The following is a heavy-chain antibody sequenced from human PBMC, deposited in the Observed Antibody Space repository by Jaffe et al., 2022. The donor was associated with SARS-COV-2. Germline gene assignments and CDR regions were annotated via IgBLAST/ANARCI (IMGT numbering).Heavy chain of an antibody. CDR2: IYYSGST. CDR3: ASSGPPSRNYYYYGMDV. D-gene: IGHD2-8*02. J-gene: IGHJ6*02. CDR1: GGSISSSSYY. Sequence: QLQLQESGPGLVKPSETLSLTCTVSGGSISSSSYYWGWIRQPPGKGLEWIGSIYYSGSTYYNPSLKSRVTISVDTSKNQFSLKLSSVTAADTAVYYCASSGPPSRNYYYYGMDVWGQGTTVTVSS. V-gene: IGHV4-39*01.